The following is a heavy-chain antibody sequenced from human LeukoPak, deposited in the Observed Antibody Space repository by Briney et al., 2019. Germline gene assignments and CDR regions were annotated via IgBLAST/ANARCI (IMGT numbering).Heavy chain of an antibody. D-gene: IGHD6-13*01. V-gene: IGHV6-1*01. CDR1: GDSVSSNSAA. Sequence: SQTLSLTCAISGDSVSSNSAAWNWIRQSPSRGLEWLGRTYYRSKWFNDYAVSVKSRITISPDTSKNLFSLQQNSVTPEDTAVYYCARGLYMYSSNWAYIDYWGQGTLVSVSS. CDR2: TYYRSKWFN. CDR3: ARGLYMYSSNWAYIDY. J-gene: IGHJ4*02.